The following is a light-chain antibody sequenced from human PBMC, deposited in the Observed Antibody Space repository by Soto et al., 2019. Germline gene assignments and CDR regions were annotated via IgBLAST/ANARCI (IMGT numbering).Light chain of an antibody. V-gene: IGKV1-39*01. CDR3: QQSYNTPR. J-gene: IGKJ4*01. Sequence: DIQMTQFPSSLSASIGDRVTITCRTSQRISSYLNWYQQKPGKAPKLLIYGTSSLQSGVPSRFSGSGSGTAFTLTISSLQPEDFATYYCQQSYNTPRVGGGTKVDIK. CDR2: GTS. CDR1: QRISSY.